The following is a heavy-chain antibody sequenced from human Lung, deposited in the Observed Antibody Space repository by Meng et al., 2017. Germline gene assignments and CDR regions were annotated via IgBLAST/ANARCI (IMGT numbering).Heavy chain of an antibody. D-gene: IGHD6-19*01. J-gene: IGHJ4*02. V-gene: IGHV3-30*04. Sequence: QVDLVESGGGVVQPGRSLRLSCAASGFTLSSYTMHWVRQAPGKGLEWVAVISYDGNNKYYADSVKGRFTISRDNSKNTLYLQMNSLRADDSAVYYCARVVSSAWSVPYGYWGQGTLVTVSS. CDR3: ARVVSSAWSVPYGY. CDR2: ISYDGNNK. CDR1: GFTLSSYT.